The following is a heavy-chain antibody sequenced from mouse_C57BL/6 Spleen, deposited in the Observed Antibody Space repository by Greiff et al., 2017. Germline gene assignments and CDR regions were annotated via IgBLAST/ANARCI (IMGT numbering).Heavy chain of an antibody. V-gene: IGHV5-16*01. CDR3: ASLDGYSWFAY. J-gene: IGHJ3*01. D-gene: IGHD2-3*01. CDR2: INYDGSST. Sequence: EVKLVESEGGLVQPGSSMKLSCTASGFTFSDYYMAWVRQVPEKGLEWVANINYDGSSTYYLDSLKSRFIISRDNAKNILYLQMSSLKSEDTATYYCASLDGYSWFAYWGQGTLVTVSA. CDR1: GFTFSDYY.